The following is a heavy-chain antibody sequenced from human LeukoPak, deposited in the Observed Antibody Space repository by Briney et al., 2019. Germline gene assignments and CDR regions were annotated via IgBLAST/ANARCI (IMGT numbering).Heavy chain of an antibody. Sequence: GGSLRLSCAASGFTFSSYNMNWVRQAPGKGLEWVSSISSSSNYINYADSVKGRFTISRDNSKNTLYLQMNSLRAEDTAVYYCARVWGRGNAFDTWGQGTMVTVSS. D-gene: IGHD3-16*01. V-gene: IGHV3-21*04. CDR3: ARVWGRGNAFDT. CDR2: ISSSSNYI. J-gene: IGHJ3*02. CDR1: GFTFSSYN.